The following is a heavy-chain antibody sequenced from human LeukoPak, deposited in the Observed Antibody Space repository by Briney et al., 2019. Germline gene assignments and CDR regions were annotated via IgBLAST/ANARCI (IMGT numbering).Heavy chain of an antibody. J-gene: IGHJ4*02. CDR1: GFTFTIYG. Sequence: GGSLRLSCAASGFTFTIYGMHWVRQAPGKVLEWVAFIRYDGSNKYYADSVKGRFTISTDNYKKRVYLEMNSLRDEETAVYYCAKGGSYRSQPYFDYWGQGTPVTVSS. CDR3: AKGGSYRSQPYFDY. V-gene: IGHV3-30*02. CDR2: IRYDGSNK. D-gene: IGHD3-16*02.